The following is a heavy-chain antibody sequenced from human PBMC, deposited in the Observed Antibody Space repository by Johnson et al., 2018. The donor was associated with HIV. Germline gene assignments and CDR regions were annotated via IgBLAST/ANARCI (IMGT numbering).Heavy chain of an antibody. D-gene: IGHD4-17*01. J-gene: IGHJ3*02. CDR3: AKEISRLRLWAFDS. V-gene: IGHV3-30-3*01. CDR2: ISYDGSNK. Sequence: QVQLVESGGGVVQPGRSLRLSCAASGFTFSSYAMHWVRQAPGKGLEWVAVISYDGSNKYYADSVKGRFTISRDNSKNTLYLQMNSLTAEDTAFYYCAKEISRLRLWAFDSWGQGTMGTVSS. CDR1: GFTFSSYA.